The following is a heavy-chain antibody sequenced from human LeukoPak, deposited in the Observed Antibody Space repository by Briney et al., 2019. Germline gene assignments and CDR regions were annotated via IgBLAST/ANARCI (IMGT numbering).Heavy chain of an antibody. CDR2: IYYSGST. CDR1: GGSISSGGYY. Sequence: SETLSLTCTVSGGSISSGGYYWSWIRQHPGKGLEWIGYIYYSGSTYYNPSLKSRVTISVDTSKNQFSVKLTSVTAADTAVYYCARRLANYDLVWGSYRYTGGAFDIWGQGTMVAVSS. D-gene: IGHD3-16*02. J-gene: IGHJ3*02. V-gene: IGHV4-31*03. CDR3: ARRLANYDLVWGSYRYTGGAFDI.